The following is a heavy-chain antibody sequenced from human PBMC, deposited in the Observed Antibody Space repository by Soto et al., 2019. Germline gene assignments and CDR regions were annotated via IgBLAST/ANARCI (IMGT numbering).Heavy chain of an antibody. J-gene: IGHJ4*02. CDR2: IYYSGST. Sequence: PSETLSLTCTVSGGSISSYCWSWIRQPPGKGLEWIGYIYYSGSTNYNPSLKSRVTISVDTSKNQFSLKLSSVTAADTAVYYCARDKITGLFGYWGQGTLVTSPQ. CDR3: ARDKITGLFGY. CDR1: GGSISSYC. V-gene: IGHV4-59*01. D-gene: IGHD2-8*02.